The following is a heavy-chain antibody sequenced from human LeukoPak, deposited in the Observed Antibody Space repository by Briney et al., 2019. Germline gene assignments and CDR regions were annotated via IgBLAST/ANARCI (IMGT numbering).Heavy chain of an antibody. CDR2: IYGSGYT. J-gene: IGHJ4*02. CDR3: ARETSLAGFASGLGFNY. V-gene: IGHV4-59*01. D-gene: IGHD6-19*01. CDR1: GGSISGWY. Sequence: PSETLSLTCTVSGGSISGWYWSWIRQPPGKGLEWIGYIYGSGYTNYNPSLKSRVTMSIDTSKNHFSLKLTSVTAADTATYYCARETSLAGFASGLGFNYWGQEILVTVSS.